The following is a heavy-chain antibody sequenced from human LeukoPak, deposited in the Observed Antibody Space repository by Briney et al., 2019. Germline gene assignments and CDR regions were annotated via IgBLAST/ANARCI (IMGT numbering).Heavy chain of an antibody. CDR1: GFTFSSYA. Sequence: PGGSLRLSCAASGFTFSSYAMHWVRQAPGKGLEYVSAISSNGGSTYYANSVKGRFTISRDNSKNTLYLQMGSLRAEDMAVYYCASGSYYDSSGYYAWGQGTLVTVSS. CDR2: ISSNGGST. J-gene: IGHJ4*02. CDR3: ASGSYYDSSGYYA. D-gene: IGHD3-22*01. V-gene: IGHV3-64*01.